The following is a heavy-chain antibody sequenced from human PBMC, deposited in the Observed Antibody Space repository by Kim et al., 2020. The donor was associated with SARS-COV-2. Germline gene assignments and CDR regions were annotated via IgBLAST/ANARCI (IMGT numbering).Heavy chain of an antibody. CDR2: INPNSGGT. J-gene: IGHJ6*02. Sequence: ASVKVSCKASGYTFTGYYMHWVRQAPGQGLEWMGRINPNSGGTNYAQKFQGRVTMTRDTSISTAYMELSRLRSDDTAVYYCARDLEYSSSPAVYYYYGMDVWGQGTTVTVSS. D-gene: IGHD6-6*01. CDR3: ARDLEYSSSPAVYYYYGMDV. CDR1: GYTFTGYY. V-gene: IGHV1-2*06.